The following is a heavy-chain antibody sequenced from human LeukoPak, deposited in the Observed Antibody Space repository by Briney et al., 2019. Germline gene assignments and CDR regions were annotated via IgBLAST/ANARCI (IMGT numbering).Heavy chain of an antibody. CDR1: GYSFTNYW. Sequence: GESLKISCKGSGYSFTNYWIGWVRQMPGKGLEWMGIIYPGDSDTRYSPSFQGQVTISADKSISTAYLQWSSLKASDTAMYYCARSNTYYYGSGSHPVAFDIRGQGTMVTVSS. D-gene: IGHD3-10*01. J-gene: IGHJ3*02. CDR2: IYPGDSDT. CDR3: ARSNTYYYGSGSHPVAFDI. V-gene: IGHV5-51*01.